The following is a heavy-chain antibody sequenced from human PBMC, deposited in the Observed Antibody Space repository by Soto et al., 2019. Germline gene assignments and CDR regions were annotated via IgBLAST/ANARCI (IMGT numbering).Heavy chain of an antibody. CDR2: ISSSSSTI. Sequence: EVQLVASGGGLVQPGGSLRLSCAASGFTFSSYSMNWVRQAPGKGLEWVSYISSSSSTIYYADSVKGRFTIARDNAKNSLYLQMNSLRAEDTAVYYCARDPRTPGGDYDFDYWGQGTLVTVSS. V-gene: IGHV3-48*01. D-gene: IGHD4-17*01. J-gene: IGHJ4*02. CDR1: GFTFSSYS. CDR3: ARDPRTPGGDYDFDY.